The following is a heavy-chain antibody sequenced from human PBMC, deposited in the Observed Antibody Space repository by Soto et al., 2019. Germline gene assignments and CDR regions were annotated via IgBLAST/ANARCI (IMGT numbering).Heavy chain of an antibody. CDR2: ISYDGSNK. CDR1: GFTFSSYG. V-gene: IGHV3-30*18. Sequence: QVQLVESGGGVVQPGRSLRLSCAASGFTFSSYGMHWVRQAPGKGLEWVAVISYDGSNKYYADSVKGRFTISRDNSKKTLYLQMNSLRAEDTAVYYCAKDGIVVVPAASYYYYYGMDVWGQGTTVTVSS. D-gene: IGHD2-2*01. J-gene: IGHJ6*02. CDR3: AKDGIVVVPAASYYYYYGMDV.